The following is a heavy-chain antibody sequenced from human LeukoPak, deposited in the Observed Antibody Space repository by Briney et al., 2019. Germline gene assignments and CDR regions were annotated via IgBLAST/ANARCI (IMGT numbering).Heavy chain of an antibody. CDR3: AGGTYALDF. D-gene: IGHD4-17*01. CDR2: IFYDGSHN. J-gene: IGHJ4*02. CDR1: GFTFSSYG. V-gene: IGHV3-33*01. Sequence: GGSLRLSCAASGFTFSSYGMHWVRQAPGKGLESVALIFYDGSHNYYADSVKGRFSISRDNSKNTLYLQMNSLRAEDTAVYYYAGGTYALDFWGQGTLVTVSS.